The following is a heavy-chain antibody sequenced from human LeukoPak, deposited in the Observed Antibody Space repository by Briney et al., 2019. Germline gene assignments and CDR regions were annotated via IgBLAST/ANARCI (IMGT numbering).Heavy chain of an antibody. CDR3: ARSYKTYYYDSSGYQGS. J-gene: IGHJ4*02. Sequence: SQTLSLTCTVSGGSISSGDSYWSWIRQPPGKGLEWIGYIYYSGSTYYNPSLKSRVTISVDTSKNQFSLKLSSVTAADTAVYYCARSYKTYYYDSSGYQGSWGQGTLVTVSS. CDR2: IYYSGST. V-gene: IGHV4-30-4*01. CDR1: GGSISSGDSY. D-gene: IGHD3-22*01.